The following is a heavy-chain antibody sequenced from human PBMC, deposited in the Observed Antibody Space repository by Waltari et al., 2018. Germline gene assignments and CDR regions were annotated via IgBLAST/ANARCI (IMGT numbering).Heavy chain of an antibody. D-gene: IGHD2-21*02. CDR1: GYSISSGYY. CDR3: ARLGESGGNSGY. J-gene: IGHJ4*02. Sequence: QVQLQESGPGLVKPSETLSLTCAVSGYSISSGYYWGWLRQPPGKGLEWIGSIYHSGSTYYNPSLKSRVTISVDTSKNQFSLKLSSVTAADTAVYYCARLGESGGNSGYWGQGTLVTVSS. V-gene: IGHV4-38-2*01. CDR2: IYHSGST.